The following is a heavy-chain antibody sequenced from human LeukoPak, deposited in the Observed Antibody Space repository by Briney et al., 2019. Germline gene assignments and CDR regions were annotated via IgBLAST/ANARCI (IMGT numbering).Heavy chain of an antibody. D-gene: IGHD3-10*01. CDR3: ARDKFYYGSGSYSGYYMDV. CDR1: GYTFSNYG. CDR2: INPSGGST. Sequence: VASVKVSCKASGYTFSNYGISWVRQAPGQGLEWMGIINPSGGSTIYAQKFQGRVTMTRDMSTSTVYMELSSLRSEDTAVYYCARDKFYYGSGSYSGYYMDVWGKGTTVTVSS. J-gene: IGHJ6*03. V-gene: IGHV1-46*01.